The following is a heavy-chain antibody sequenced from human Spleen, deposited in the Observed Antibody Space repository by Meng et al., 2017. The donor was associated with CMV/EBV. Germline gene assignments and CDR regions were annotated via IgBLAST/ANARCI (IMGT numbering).Heavy chain of an antibody. J-gene: IGHJ6*02. CDR3: VRVGFWRDFAMDV. D-gene: IGHD1-1*01. V-gene: IGHV5-51*01. CDR2: MYPGDSDT. Sequence: KVSCKASGYSFTSYWIGWVRQTPEKGLELMGVMYPGDSDTRYSPSFQGQVTISADTSITTAYLQWSGLKASDTATYYCVRVGFWRDFAMDVWGQGTTVTVSS. CDR1: GYSFTSYW.